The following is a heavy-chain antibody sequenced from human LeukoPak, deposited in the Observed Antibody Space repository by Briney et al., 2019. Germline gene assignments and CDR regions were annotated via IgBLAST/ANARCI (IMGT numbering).Heavy chain of an antibody. D-gene: IGHD6-13*01. J-gene: IGHJ5*02. Sequence: ASVKVSCKASGGTFSSYAISWVRQAPGQGLEWMGWISAYNGNTNYAQKLQGRVTMTTDTSTSTAYMELRSLRSDDTAVYYCARGGIWQQLVRFDPWGQGTLVTVSS. CDR1: GGTFSSYA. CDR2: ISAYNGNT. V-gene: IGHV1-18*01. CDR3: ARGGIWQQLVRFDP.